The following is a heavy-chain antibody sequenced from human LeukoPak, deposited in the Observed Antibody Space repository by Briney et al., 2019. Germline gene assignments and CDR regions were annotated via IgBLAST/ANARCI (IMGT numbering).Heavy chain of an antibody. D-gene: IGHD6-19*01. J-gene: IGHJ4*02. CDR3: ARDVSSGWYLDY. V-gene: IGHV3-53*01. Sequence: PGGSLRLSCTVSGFTVSANSMSWVRQAPGKGLEWVSFIYSGTTHYSDSVRGRFTISRDNSKNTLYLQMNSLRAEDTAVYYCARDVSSGWYLDYWGQGTLVTVSS. CDR2: IYSGTT. CDR1: GFTVSANS.